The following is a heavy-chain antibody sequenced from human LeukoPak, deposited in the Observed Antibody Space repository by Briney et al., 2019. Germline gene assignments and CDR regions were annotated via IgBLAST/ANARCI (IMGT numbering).Heavy chain of an antibody. CDR3: ARDLITGTRTYYFDY. V-gene: IGHV3-21*01. CDR1: GFTFSSYS. D-gene: IGHD1-7*01. J-gene: IGHJ4*02. Sequence: GGSLRLSCAASGFTFSSYSMNWVRQAPGKGLEWVSSISSSGSYIYYADSVKGRFTISRDNAKNSLYLQMNSLRAEDTAVYYCARDLITGTRTYYFDYWGQGTLVTVSS. CDR2: ISSSGSYI.